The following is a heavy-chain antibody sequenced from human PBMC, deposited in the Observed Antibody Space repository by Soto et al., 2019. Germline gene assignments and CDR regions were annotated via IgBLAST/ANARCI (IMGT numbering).Heavy chain of an antibody. Sequence: PSETLSLTCAVSGASISSINWWSWVRQAPGKGPEWIGEIHHGGSTNYNPSLESRVTISVDKSKNQFSLKLTSVTAADTAVYYCARYDYGSGNDYNIDYWGQGTLVTAPQ. V-gene: IGHV4-4*02. D-gene: IGHD3-10*01. CDR3: ARYDYGSGNDYNIDY. J-gene: IGHJ4*02. CDR1: GASISSINW. CDR2: IHHGGST.